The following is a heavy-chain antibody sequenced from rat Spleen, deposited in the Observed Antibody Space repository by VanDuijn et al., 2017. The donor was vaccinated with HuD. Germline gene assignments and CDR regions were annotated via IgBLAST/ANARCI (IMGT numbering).Heavy chain of an antibody. V-gene: IGHV5-46*01. CDR2: ISTTGGST. CDR1: GFTFSSFP. D-gene: IGHD1-12*02. Sequence: EVQLVESGGGFVQPGRSMKLSCAASGFTFSSFPMAWVRQAPTKGLEWVATISTTGGSTYFRDSVKGRFTISRDNAKSTLYLQMNSLRSEDTATYYCTIGSHYHDVPYYYEYWGQGVMVTVSA. J-gene: IGHJ2*01. CDR3: TIGSHYHDVPYYYEY.